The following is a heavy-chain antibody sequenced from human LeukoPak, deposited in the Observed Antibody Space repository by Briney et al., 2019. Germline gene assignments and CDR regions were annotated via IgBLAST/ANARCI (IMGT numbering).Heavy chain of an antibody. Sequence: PSETLSLTCTVSGGSIRGSVYYWGWIRQPPGRGLEWIASIYYSGSTYYNPSLKSRVTISEDSSKNQFSLKLTSVTAADTAVYYGARNVCSTPGCYTIAFGGRGPLVPVSS. V-gene: IGHV4-39*01. CDR1: GGSIRGSVYY. D-gene: IGHD2-2*02. J-gene: IGHJ4*02. CDR3: ARNVCSTPGCYTIAF. CDR2: IYYSGST.